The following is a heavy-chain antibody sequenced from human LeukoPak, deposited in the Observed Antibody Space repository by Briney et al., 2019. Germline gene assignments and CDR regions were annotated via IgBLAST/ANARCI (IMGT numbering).Heavy chain of an antibody. V-gene: IGHV3-23*01. CDR3: AKKSQYYDILTGPTNWFDP. D-gene: IGHD3-9*01. Sequence: AGGSLRLSCAASGFTFSSYAMSWVRQAPGKGLEWVSAISGSGGSTYYADSVKGRFTISRDNSKNTLYLQMNSLRAEDTAVYYCAKKSQYYDILTGPTNWFDPWGQGTLVTVSS. CDR1: GFTFSSYA. J-gene: IGHJ5*02. CDR2: ISGSGGST.